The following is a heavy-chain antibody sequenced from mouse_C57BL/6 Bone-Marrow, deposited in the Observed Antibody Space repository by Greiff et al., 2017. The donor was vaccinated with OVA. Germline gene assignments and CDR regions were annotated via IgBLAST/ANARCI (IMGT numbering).Heavy chain of an antibody. CDR3: ARDGPFYGSSLDY. Sequence: EVQLQQSGPGLVKPSQTVFLTCTVTGISITTGNYRWSWIRQFPGNKLEWIGYIYYSGTITYNPSLTSRTTITRDTPKNQFFLEMNSLTAEDTATYYCARDGPFYGSSLDYWGQGTTLTVSS. CDR1: GISITTGNYR. V-gene: IGHV3-5*01. J-gene: IGHJ2*01. CDR2: IYYSGTI. D-gene: IGHD1-1*01.